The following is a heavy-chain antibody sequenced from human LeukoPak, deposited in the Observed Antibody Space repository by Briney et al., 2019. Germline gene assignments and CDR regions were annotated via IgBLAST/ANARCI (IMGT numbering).Heavy chain of an antibody. J-gene: IGHJ6*02. D-gene: IGHD6-13*01. CDR2: ISGSGGST. CDR1: GFTFSSYA. V-gene: IGHV3-23*01. Sequence: GTLSLTCAASGFTFSSYARSWVRQPPGKGLEWVSAISGSGGSTYYADSVKGRFTISRDNSKNTLYLQMNSLRAEDAAVYYCAKDRWSSSSWSGTYYYYFYGMDVWGQGTTVTVSS. CDR3: AKDRWSSSSWSGTYYYYFYGMDV.